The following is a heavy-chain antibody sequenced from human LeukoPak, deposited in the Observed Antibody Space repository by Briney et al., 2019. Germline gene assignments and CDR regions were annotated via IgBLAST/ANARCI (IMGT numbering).Heavy chain of an antibody. J-gene: IGHJ4*02. CDR3: ARERGPYYYDSSYYFDY. CDR2: IYSGGST. V-gene: IGHV3-53*01. Sequence: GGSLRLSCAASGFTVSSNYMSWVRQAPGKGLEWVSVIYSGGSTYYADSVKGRFTISRDNSKNTLYLQMNSLRAEDTAVYYCARERGPYYYDSSYYFDYWGQGTLVTVSS. CDR1: GFTVSSNY. D-gene: IGHD3-22*01.